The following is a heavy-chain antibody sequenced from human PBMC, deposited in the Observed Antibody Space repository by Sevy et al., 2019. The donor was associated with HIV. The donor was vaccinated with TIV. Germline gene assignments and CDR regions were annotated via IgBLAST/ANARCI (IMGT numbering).Heavy chain of an antibody. CDR1: GFTFTTYW. CDR2: INRDGTQK. V-gene: IGHV3-7*01. J-gene: IGHJ5*02. D-gene: IGHD3-22*01. CDR3: ARESSGPSVVDL. Sequence: GGSLRLSCAASGFTFTTYWMIWIRQAPGKGLEWVANINRDGTQKYYADSLKDRFTISRDNPENSLYLQMDSLRAEDTALYYCARESSGPSVVDLWGQGTLVTVSS.